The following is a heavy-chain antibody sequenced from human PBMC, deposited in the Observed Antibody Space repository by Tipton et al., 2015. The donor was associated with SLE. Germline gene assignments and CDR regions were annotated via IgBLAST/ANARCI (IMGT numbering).Heavy chain of an antibody. CDR1: GFTFTSFA. Sequence: SLRLSCAASGFTFTSFAMNWVRQAPGKGLEWVSSISGSGGGRYYADSVKGRFTISRDTSKNTLYPQMNSLRVDDTAVYYCAKGPIMYTYDRSGYEFYDWGQGTLVTVSS. V-gene: IGHV3-23*01. D-gene: IGHD3-22*01. CDR3: AKGPIMYTYDRSGYEFYD. J-gene: IGHJ4*02. CDR2: ISGSGGGR.